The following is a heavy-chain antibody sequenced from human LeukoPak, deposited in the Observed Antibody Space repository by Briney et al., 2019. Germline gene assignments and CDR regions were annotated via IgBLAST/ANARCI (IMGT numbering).Heavy chain of an antibody. CDR1: GGSISSYY. J-gene: IGHJ6*03. CDR3: AREAYYYDSSGIYYYYYYMDV. V-gene: IGHV4-59*01. Sequence: SETLSLTCTVSGGSISSYYWSWIRQPPGKGLEWIGYIYYSGSTNYNPSLKSRVTISVDTSKNQFSLKLSSVTAADTAVYYCAREAYYYDSSGIYYYYYYMDVWVKGTTVTVSS. CDR2: IYYSGST. D-gene: IGHD3-22*01.